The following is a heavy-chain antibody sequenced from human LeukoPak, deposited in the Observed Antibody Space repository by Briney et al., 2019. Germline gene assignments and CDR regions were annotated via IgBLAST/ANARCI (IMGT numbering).Heavy chain of an antibody. Sequence: SETLSLTCTVSGGSISSYYWSWIRQPPGKGLEWIGEIYLYGTTNYNPSLKSRVTMSVDRSKNQFSLKLSSVTAADTAVYYCARQQWEQQGRDYYFNGLDVWGPGTTVIVSS. V-gene: IGHV4-59*08. CDR3: ARQQWEQQGRDYYFNGLDV. D-gene: IGHD1-26*01. CDR1: GGSISSYY. CDR2: IYLYGTT. J-gene: IGHJ6*02.